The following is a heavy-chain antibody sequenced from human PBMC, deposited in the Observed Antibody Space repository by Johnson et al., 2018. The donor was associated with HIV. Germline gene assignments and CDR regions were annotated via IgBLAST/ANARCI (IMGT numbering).Heavy chain of an antibody. CDR3: AKLSVAADTDAFDI. CDR2: IKQDGSEK. CDR1: GFTFSNYW. D-gene: IGHD6-19*01. V-gene: IGHV3-7*02. J-gene: IGHJ3*02. Sequence: LVESGGVLVQPGGSLRLSCAASGFTFSNYWMNWVRQAPGRGLVWVANIKQDGSEKYCVDPVQGRFTISRDNSKNTLYLQMNSLRAEDTAVYYCAKLSVAADTDAFDIWGQGTMVTVSS.